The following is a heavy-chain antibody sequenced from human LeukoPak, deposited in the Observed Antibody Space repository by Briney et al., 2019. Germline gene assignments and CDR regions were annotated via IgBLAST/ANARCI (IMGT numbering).Heavy chain of an antibody. CDR2: INPNSGGT. CDR3: ARVGDYVWGSYRYTDIDY. D-gene: IGHD3-16*02. Sequence: GASVKVSCKASGYTFTGYYMHWVRQAPGQGLEWMGRINPNSGGTNYAQKFQGRVTMTRDTSLSAAYMELSRLRSDDTAVYYCARVGDYVWGSYRYTDIDYWGQGTLVTVSS. CDR1: GYTFTGYY. V-gene: IGHV1-2*06. J-gene: IGHJ4*02.